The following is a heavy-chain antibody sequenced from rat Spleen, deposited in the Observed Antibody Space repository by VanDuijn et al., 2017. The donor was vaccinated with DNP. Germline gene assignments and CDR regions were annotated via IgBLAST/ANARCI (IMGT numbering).Heavy chain of an antibody. Sequence: EVQLTESGGDLVQPGGSLTLSCVASGFTFNYYWMTWVRQVPGTGLEWVASITSSGGSTYYPDSVNGRFTISRDNAKNTLYLQMNSLRSEDTATYYCARHVGGSYYYPDYWGQGVMVTVSS. D-gene: IGHD1-12*02. CDR1: GFTFNYYW. J-gene: IGHJ2*01. CDR3: ARHVGGSYYYPDY. V-gene: IGHV5-31*01. CDR2: ITSSGGST.